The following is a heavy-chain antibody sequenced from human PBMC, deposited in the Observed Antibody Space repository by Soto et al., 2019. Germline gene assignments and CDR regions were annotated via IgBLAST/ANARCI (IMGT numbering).Heavy chain of an antibody. CDR2: IYYNGNT. D-gene: IGHD3-16*01. J-gene: IGHJ3*02. CDR3: ARVKTPFGGYAFDI. Sequence: QVQLQESGPGLVKPSQTLSLTCTVSGDSISSCSYYWSWIRQHPGKGLEWIGYIYYNGNTYYNPSLKSRVTISVDTSKNQFSLKLSSVTAVDTAFYYCARVKTPFGGYAFDIWGQGTMVTVSS. V-gene: IGHV4-31*03. CDR1: GDSISSCSYY.